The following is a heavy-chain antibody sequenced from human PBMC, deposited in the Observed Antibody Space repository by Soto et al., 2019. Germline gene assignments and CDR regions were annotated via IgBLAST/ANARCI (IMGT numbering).Heavy chain of an antibody. CDR1: GGSISSSSYY. Sequence: SETLSLTCTVSGGSISSSSYYWGWIRQPPGKGLEWIGSVYYSGSTYYNPSLKSRVTISVDTSKNQFSLKLSSVTAADTAVYYCARRYVDPELYYFDYWGQGTLVTVSS. CDR3: ARRYVDPELYYFDY. D-gene: IGHD5-12*01. J-gene: IGHJ4*02. V-gene: IGHV4-39*01. CDR2: VYYSGST.